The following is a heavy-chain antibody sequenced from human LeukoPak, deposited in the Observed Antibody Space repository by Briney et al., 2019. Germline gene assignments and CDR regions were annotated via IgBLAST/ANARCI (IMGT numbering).Heavy chain of an antibody. J-gene: IGHJ4*02. CDR2: IKQEGSEI. CDR1: GLTLSSYW. D-gene: IGHD6-19*01. Sequence: TGGSLRLSCAASGLTLSSYWMSWVRQAPGKGGEGVGNIKQEGSEIYYVDSGKGRFTISRDKAKNSIYVKMNSQRAEDTPVYYCARVYEYSSGWYRNDYWGQGTLVTVSS. CDR3: ARVYEYSSGWYRNDY. V-gene: IGHV3-7*01.